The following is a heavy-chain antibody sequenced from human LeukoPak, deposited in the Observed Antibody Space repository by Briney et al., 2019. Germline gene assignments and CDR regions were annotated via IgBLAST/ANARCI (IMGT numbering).Heavy chain of an antibody. J-gene: IGHJ6*02. D-gene: IGHD5-12*01. V-gene: IGHV4-61*01. CDR2: IYNSVRT. CDR1: GGSVSSGSYY. Sequence: SETLSLTCIVSGGSVSSGSYYWSWIRQPPGKGLEWIGYIYNSVRTNYNPSLKSRVTISVDTSRNQLSLKLSSVTAADTAVYFCVRDLVATIDHYYYGMDVWGQGTTVTVSS. CDR3: VRDLVATIDHYYYGMDV.